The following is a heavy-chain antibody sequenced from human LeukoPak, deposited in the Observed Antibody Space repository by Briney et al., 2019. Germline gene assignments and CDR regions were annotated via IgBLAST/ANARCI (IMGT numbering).Heavy chain of an antibody. Sequence: GGSLRHSCAASGFTFSGSAMHWVRQASGKGLEWVGRIRSKANSYATAYAASVKGRFTISRDDSKNTAYLQMNSLKTEDTAVYYCTRRIAAAGNPSNFDYWGQGTLVTVSS. CDR1: GFTFSGSA. J-gene: IGHJ4*02. D-gene: IGHD6-13*01. CDR3: TRRIAAAGNPSNFDY. CDR2: IRSKANSYAT. V-gene: IGHV3-73*01.